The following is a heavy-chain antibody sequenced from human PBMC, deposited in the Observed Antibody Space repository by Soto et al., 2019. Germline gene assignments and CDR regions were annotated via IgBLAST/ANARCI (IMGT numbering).Heavy chain of an antibody. CDR1: GYTFTSYA. CDR2: INDGNGNT. V-gene: IGHV1-3*01. J-gene: IGHJ4*02. Sequence: QVQLVQSGAEVKKPGASVKVSCKASGYTFTSYAMHWVRQAPGQRLEWMGWINDGNGNTKYSQKFQGRVTITRDTSASAAYMELSSLRSEDTAVYYCARGMVGATLDYWGQGTLVTVSS. D-gene: IGHD1-26*01. CDR3: ARGMVGATLDY.